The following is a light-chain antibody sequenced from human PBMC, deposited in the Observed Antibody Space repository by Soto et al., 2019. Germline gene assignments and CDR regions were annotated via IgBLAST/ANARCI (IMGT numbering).Light chain of an antibody. Sequence: EIVMTQSPGTLSLSPGDTATLSCRASQSLGSDLAWYQQKPGQAPRLLIFGASARPTGIPARISGSGSGTEFTLTISSLRSEDFAVYSCQQYNNWPRTFGQGTKVDIK. CDR2: GAS. CDR1: QSLGSD. J-gene: IGKJ1*01. V-gene: IGKV3-15*01. CDR3: QQYNNWPRT.